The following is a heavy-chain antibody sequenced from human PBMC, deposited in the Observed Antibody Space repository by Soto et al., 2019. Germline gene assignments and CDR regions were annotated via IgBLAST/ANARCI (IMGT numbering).Heavy chain of an antibody. D-gene: IGHD2-8*02. Sequence: GGSLRLSCATSGFDFSNTWIHWVRQVPGQGLVWVSRINSDGSSIIYADSVKGLFTLSRDKSKNTMYLQMNSLRAEDTAVYDCARDPASQFLVPSWGQGTTVTVSS. J-gene: IGHJ6*02. V-gene: IGHV3-74*01. CDR2: INSDGSSI. CDR1: GFDFSNTW. CDR3: ARDPASQFLVPS.